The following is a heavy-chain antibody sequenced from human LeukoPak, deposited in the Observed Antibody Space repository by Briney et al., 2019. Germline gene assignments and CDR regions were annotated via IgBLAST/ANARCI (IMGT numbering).Heavy chain of an antibody. CDR3: AREELSNTYYFDY. V-gene: IGHV4-4*07. J-gene: IGHJ4*02. D-gene: IGHD4-11*01. CDR2: IYTSGST. Sequence: PSETLSLTCIVSGGSISNYYWSWIRQPAGKGLEWIGRIYTSGSTKYNPSLKSRVTISLDTSKNQFSLNLNSVTAADTAVYYCAREELSNTYYFDYWGQGTLVTVSS. CDR1: GGSISNYY.